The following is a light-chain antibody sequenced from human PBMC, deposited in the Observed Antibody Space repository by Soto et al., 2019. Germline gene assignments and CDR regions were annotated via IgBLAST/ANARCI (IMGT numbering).Light chain of an antibody. Sequence: SSELTQPPSVSVAPYQTARITCGGTNIGSKSVHWYQQKPGQAPVLVVYVDSDRPSGIPERFSGSDSGNAATLTISRVEAGDEADYYCQVWDSSSDVVFGGGTQLTVL. CDR2: VDS. V-gene: IGLV3-21*02. J-gene: IGLJ2*01. CDR1: NIGSKS. CDR3: QVWDSSSDVV.